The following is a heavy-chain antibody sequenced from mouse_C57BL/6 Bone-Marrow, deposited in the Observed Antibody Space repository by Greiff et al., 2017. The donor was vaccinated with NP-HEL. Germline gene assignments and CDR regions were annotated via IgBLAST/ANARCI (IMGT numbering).Heavy chain of an antibody. Sequence: EVQVVESGPGLVKPSQSLSLTCSVTGYSITSGYYWNWIRQFPGNKLEWMGYISYDGSNNYNPSLKNRISITRDTSKNQFFLKLNSVTTEDTATYYCAREGYYGSSPYWYFDVWGTGTTVTVSS. CDR2: ISYDGSN. CDR3: AREGYYGSSPYWYFDV. CDR1: GYSITSGYY. V-gene: IGHV3-6*01. D-gene: IGHD1-1*01. J-gene: IGHJ1*03.